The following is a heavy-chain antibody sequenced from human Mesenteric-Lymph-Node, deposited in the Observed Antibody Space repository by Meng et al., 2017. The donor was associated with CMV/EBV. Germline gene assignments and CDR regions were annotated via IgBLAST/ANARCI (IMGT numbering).Heavy chain of an antibody. J-gene: IGHJ5*02. V-gene: IGHV3-21*01. CDR2: ISSSSTYI. CDR1: GFTFSGHW. Sequence: GESLKISCAASGFTFSGHWMHWVRQPPGKGLEWVSSISSSSTYIYYGDSVEGRFTISRDNAKNSLYLQMNSLRAEDTAVYYCARDYCRSTSCYEPWGQGTLVTVSS. CDR3: ARDYCRSTSCYEP. D-gene: IGHD2-2*01.